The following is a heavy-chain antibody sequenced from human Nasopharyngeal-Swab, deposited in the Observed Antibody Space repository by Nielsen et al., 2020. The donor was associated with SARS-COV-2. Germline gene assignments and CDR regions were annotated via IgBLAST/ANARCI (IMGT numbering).Heavy chain of an antibody. CDR1: GGSVSNYY. CDR3: ARHGASGSFGDY. V-gene: IGHV4-59*08. J-gene: IGHJ4*02. CDR2: IYYTGST. Sequence: SCTVSGGSVSNYYWSWIRQPPGKGLEYIGYIYYTGSTYYSPSLKGRVTMAVDTSKNQLSLKLTSVTAADTAVYYCARHGASGSFGDYWGQGTLVTVSS. D-gene: IGHD3-10*01.